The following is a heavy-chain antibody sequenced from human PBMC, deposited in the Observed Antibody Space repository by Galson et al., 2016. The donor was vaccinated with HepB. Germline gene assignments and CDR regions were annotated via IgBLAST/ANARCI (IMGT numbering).Heavy chain of an antibody. CDR2: ISITSTSK. D-gene: IGHD3-22*01. CDR1: GFTLSRHS. Sequence: SLRLSCAGSGFTLSRHSMNWVRQATGKGLEWMSYISITSTSKYYADSLKGRFTISRDNAKNSVYLQMNSLRDEDTAVYYCASDDRWYYYDSNGSYYVAFGMGGQGTMVSVSS. V-gene: IGHV3-48*02. CDR3: ASDDRWYYYDSNGSYYVAFGM. J-gene: IGHJ3*02.